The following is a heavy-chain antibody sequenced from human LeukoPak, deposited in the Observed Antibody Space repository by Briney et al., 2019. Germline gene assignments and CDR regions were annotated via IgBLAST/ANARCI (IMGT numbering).Heavy chain of an antibody. CDR1: GFTFTSYA. Sequence: GGSLRLSCAASGFTFTSYAMSCVRQAPRKGLQWVSAISGSGDSTHYADSVKGRFTISRDNSKNTLYLQMDSLRAEDTAIYYCAKRLSFGVAIGDFDYWGQGTLVTVSS. D-gene: IGHD3-3*01. J-gene: IGHJ4*02. V-gene: IGHV3-23*01. CDR3: AKRLSFGVAIGDFDY. CDR2: ISGSGDST.